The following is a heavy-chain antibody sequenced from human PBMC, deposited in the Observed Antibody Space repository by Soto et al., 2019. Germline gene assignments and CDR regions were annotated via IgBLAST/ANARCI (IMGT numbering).Heavy chain of an antibody. D-gene: IGHD3-10*02. CDR3: ARDVQGLGYFQH. CDR2: IIPILGIA. CDR1: GGTFSSYT. J-gene: IGHJ1*01. V-gene: IGHV1-69*04. Sequence: SVKVSCKASGGTFSSYTISWVRQAPGQGLEWMGRIIPILGIANYAQKFQGRVTITADKSTSTAYMELSSLRSEDTAVYYCARDVQGLGYFQHWGQGTLVTVSS.